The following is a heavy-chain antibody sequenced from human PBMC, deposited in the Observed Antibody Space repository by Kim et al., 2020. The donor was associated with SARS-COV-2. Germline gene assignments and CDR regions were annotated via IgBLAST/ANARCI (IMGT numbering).Heavy chain of an antibody. J-gene: IGHJ6*02. Sequence: GGSLRLSCAASGFTVSSNYMSWVRQAPGKGLEWVSVIYSGGSTYYADSVKGRFTISRDNSKNTLYLQMNSLRAEDTAVYYCARDSPLRYYGMDVWGQGTTVTVSS. CDR2: IYSGGST. CDR3: ARDSPLRYYGMDV. CDR1: GFTVSSNY. V-gene: IGHV3-53*01.